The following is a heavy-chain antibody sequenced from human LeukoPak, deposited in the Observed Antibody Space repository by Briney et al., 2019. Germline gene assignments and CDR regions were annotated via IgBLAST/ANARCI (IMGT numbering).Heavy chain of an antibody. V-gene: IGHV4/OR15-8*01. J-gene: IGHJ4*02. CDR1: GGSIDTTY. CDR2: IYHSGSP. Sequence: PSETLSLTCSVSGGSIDTTYWSWIRQPPGKGLEWIGEIYHSGSPNYNPSLKSRVTISVDKSRNHFSLNLSSVTAADTAVYYCARVNINNWHSCDYWGQGTPVTVSS. D-gene: IGHD1-1*01. CDR3: ARVNINNWHSCDY.